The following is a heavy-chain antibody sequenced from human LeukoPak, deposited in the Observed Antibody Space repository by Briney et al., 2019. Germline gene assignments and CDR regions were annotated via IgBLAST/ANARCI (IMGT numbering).Heavy chain of an antibody. D-gene: IGHD1-1*01. J-gene: IGHJ6*03. CDR1: GLTFDDYA. Sequence: GRSLRLSCTACGLTFDDYAMHWVRQVPGKSPEWLSTISWNSGSIGYAGSVKGRFTISRDNSENSVFLLMNDLTPQDTAMYFCAKDTTMALAYYYMDVWGKGTKVIVSS. CDR3: AKDTTMALAYYYMDV. V-gene: IGHV3-9*01. CDR2: ISWNSGSI.